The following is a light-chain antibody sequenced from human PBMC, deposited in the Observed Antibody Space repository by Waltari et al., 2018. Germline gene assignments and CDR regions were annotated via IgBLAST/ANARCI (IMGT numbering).Light chain of an antibody. Sequence: QSVLNQPPSASGTPGQRVTISCSGSNSNIGRNYISWYQQFPGTAPKLLICRDNQRPSGVPDRFSGSKSGTSASLVISGLRSEDDADYYCATWDNSLSGRVFGGGTRVTVL. CDR2: RDN. V-gene: IGLV1-47*01. J-gene: IGLJ3*02. CDR3: ATWDNSLSGRV. CDR1: NSNIGRNY.